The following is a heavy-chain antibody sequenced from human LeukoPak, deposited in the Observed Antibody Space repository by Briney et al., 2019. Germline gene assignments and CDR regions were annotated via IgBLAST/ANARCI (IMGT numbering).Heavy chain of an antibody. V-gene: IGHV3-7*01. J-gene: IGHJ4*02. Sequence: GGSLRLSCEVSGFTFSSYWMSWVRQAPGKGLEWVANIKQDGSEKNYVDSVKGRFTISRDNAKNSLYLQVNSLRAEDTAVYYCARDEGPYGEFDYWGQGTLVTVSS. CDR2: IKQDGSEK. CDR3: ARDEGPYGEFDY. CDR1: GFTFSSYW. D-gene: IGHD3-10*01.